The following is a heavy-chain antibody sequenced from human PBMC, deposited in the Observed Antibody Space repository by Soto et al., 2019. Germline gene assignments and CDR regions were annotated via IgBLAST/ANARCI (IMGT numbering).Heavy chain of an antibody. V-gene: IGHV3-30-3*01. CDR2: ISYDGSNK. CDR3: AREGVGGDDYYYYGMDV. CDR1: GFTFSSYA. D-gene: IGHD2-21*02. J-gene: IGHJ6*02. Sequence: GGSLRLSCAASGFTFSSYAMHWVRQAPGKGLEWVAVISYDGSNKYYADSVKGRFTISRDNSKNTLYLQMNSLRAEDTAVYYCAREGVGGDDYYYYGMDVWGQGTTVTVSS.